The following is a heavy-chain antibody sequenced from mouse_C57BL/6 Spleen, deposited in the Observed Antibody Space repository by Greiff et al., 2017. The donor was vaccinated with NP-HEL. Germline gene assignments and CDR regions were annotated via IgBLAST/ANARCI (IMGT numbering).Heavy chain of an antibody. CDR2: INPSTGGT. V-gene: IGHV1-42*01. D-gene: IGHD2-5*01. J-gene: IGHJ4*01. CDR1: GYSFTGYY. CDR3: ARSSYYSNSYYAMDY. Sequence: VQLQQSGPELVKPGASVKISCKASGYSFTGYYMNWVKQSPEKSLEWIGEINPSTGGTTYNQKFKAKATLTVDKSSSTAYMQLKSLTSEDSAVYYCARSSYYSNSYYAMDYWGQGTSVTVSS.